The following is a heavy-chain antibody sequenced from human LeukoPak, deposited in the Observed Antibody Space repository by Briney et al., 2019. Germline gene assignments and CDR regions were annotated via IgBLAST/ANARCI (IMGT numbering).Heavy chain of an antibody. Sequence: ASVKVSCKASGYTFTGFYMHWVRQAPGPGLEWMGWINPNSGGTNYAQTFQGRVTMTRDTSISTAYMELSRLRSDDTAVYYCARGVRYFDWLSSDAFDIWGQGTMVTVSS. CDR1: GYTFTGFY. J-gene: IGHJ3*02. D-gene: IGHD3-9*01. CDR3: ARGVRYFDWLSSDAFDI. CDR2: INPNSGGT. V-gene: IGHV1-2*02.